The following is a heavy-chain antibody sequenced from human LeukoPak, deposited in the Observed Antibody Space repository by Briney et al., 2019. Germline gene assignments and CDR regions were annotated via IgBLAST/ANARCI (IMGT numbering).Heavy chain of an antibody. CDR3: ARHGSSWPYYFDY. J-gene: IGHJ4*02. CDR2: ISSSSSSM. Sequence: GSLRLSCAASGFTFSSYSMNWVRQAPGKGPEWVSYISSSSSSMYYADSVKGRFTISRDNAKNSLSLQMNSLRAEDTAVYYCARHGSSWPYYFDYWGQGTLAAVSS. CDR1: GFTFSSYS. V-gene: IGHV3-48*01. D-gene: IGHD6-13*01.